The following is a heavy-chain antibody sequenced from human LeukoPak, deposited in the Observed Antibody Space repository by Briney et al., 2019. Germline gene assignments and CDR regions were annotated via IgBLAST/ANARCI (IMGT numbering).Heavy chain of an antibody. J-gene: IGHJ5*02. V-gene: IGHV4-59*11. CDR1: GGSISSHY. Sequence: SETLSLTRTVSGGSISSHYWSWIRQPPGKGLEWIGYIYYSGSTNYNPSLKSRVTISVDTSKNQFSLKLSSVTAADAAVYYCARDYGFWSGSNWFDPWGQGTLVTVSS. CDR2: IYYSGST. CDR3: ARDYGFWSGSNWFDP. D-gene: IGHD3-3*01.